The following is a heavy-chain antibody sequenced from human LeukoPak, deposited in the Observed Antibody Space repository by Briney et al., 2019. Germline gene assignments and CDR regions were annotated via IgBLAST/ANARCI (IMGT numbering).Heavy chain of an antibody. Sequence: GASVKVSCKASGYTFTGYYMHWVRQAPGQGLEWMGWINPNSGGTNYAQKFQGRVTMTRDTSISTAYMELSRLRSDDTAVYYCATITDRAERRRWFDPWGQGTLVTVSS. CDR1: GYTFTGYY. V-gene: IGHV1-2*02. J-gene: IGHJ5*02. CDR2: INPNSGGT. CDR3: ATITDRAERRRWFDP. D-gene: IGHD3-16*01.